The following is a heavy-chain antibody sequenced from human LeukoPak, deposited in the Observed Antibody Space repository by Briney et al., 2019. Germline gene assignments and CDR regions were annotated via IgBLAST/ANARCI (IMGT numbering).Heavy chain of an antibody. CDR3: ARTGIAARPTVWFDP. Sequence: GGSLRLSCAASGFTFSSYWMHWVRQAPGKGLVWVSHINSDGSSTDYADSVKGRFTISRDNAKNTLYLQMNSLRAEDTAVYYCARTGIAARPTVWFDPWGQGTLVTVSS. J-gene: IGHJ5*02. CDR1: GFTFSSYW. CDR2: INSDGSST. D-gene: IGHD6-6*01. V-gene: IGHV3-74*01.